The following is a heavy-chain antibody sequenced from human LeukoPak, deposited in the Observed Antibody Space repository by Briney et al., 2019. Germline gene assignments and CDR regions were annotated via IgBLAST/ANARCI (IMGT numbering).Heavy chain of an antibody. CDR2: IKPDGSES. J-gene: IGHJ4*02. CDR3: ARDVRSGLNYFVFADY. Sequence: GGSLRLSCAASGFTFNTYWMSWVRQPPGKGLEWVANIKPDGSESYYADSVKGRFSISRDNTKNSLYLQMNSLRAEDTAVYYCARDVRSGLNYFVFADYWGQGTLATVSS. CDR1: GFTFNTYW. V-gene: IGHV3-7*01. D-gene: IGHD3-10*02.